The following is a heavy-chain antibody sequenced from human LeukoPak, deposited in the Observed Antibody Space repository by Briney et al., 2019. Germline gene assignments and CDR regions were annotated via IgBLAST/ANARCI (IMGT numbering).Heavy chain of an antibody. D-gene: IGHD2-15*01. CDR3: AKVPGCYVYYYYYYMDV. CDR1: GFTFSSYA. V-gene: IGHV3-23*01. J-gene: IGHJ6*03. CDR2: ISGSGSST. Sequence: GGSLRLSCAASGFTFSSYAMSWVRQAPGKGLVWVSPISGSGSSTYYADSVKGRFTISRDNAKNTLYLQMNSLRAEDTAVYYGAKVPGCYVYYYYYYMDVWGKGTTVTVSS.